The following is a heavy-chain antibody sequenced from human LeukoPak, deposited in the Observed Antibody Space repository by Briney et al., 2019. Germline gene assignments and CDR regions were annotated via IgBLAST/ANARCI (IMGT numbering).Heavy chain of an antibody. D-gene: IGHD3-10*01. CDR2: ISYDGSNK. CDR3: ARDFFAVWFGELLPPTRFDP. J-gene: IGHJ5*02. Sequence: GGSLRLSCAASGFTFSSYAMHWVRQAPGKGLEWVAVISYDGSNKYYADSVKGRFTISRDNSKNTLYLQMNSLRAEDTAVYYCARDFFAVWFGELLPPTRFDPWGQGTLVTVSS. CDR1: GFTFSSYA. V-gene: IGHV3-30-3*01.